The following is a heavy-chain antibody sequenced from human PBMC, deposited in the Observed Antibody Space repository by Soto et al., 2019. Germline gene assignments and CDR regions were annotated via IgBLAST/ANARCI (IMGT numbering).Heavy chain of an antibody. V-gene: IGHV4-31*03. J-gene: IGHJ4*02. CDR1: GGCISSGGYY. CDR2: IYYSGST. Sequence: QVQLQESGPGLVKPSQTLSLTCTVSGGCISSGGYYWSWIRQHPGKGLEWIGYIYYSGSTYYNPSLKSRVTISVDTSKNQFSLKLSSVTAADTAVYYCARVAVDTAMVTDDYWGQGTLVTVSS. CDR3: ARVAVDTAMVTDDY. D-gene: IGHD5-18*01.